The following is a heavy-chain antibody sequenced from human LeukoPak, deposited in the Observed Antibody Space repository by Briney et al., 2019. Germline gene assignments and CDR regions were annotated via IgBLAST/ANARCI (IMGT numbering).Heavy chain of an antibody. CDR1: GYTFTSYG. V-gene: IGHV1-18*01. J-gene: IGHJ4*02. D-gene: IGHD3-10*01. Sequence: ASVKVSCKASGYTFTSYGISWVRQAPGQGLEWMGWISAYNGNTNYAQKLQGRVTMTTDTSTSTAYMELRSLRSDDTAVYYCAREGFGELSSENYFDYWGQGTLVTVSS. CDR2: ISAYNGNT. CDR3: AREGFGELSSENYFDY.